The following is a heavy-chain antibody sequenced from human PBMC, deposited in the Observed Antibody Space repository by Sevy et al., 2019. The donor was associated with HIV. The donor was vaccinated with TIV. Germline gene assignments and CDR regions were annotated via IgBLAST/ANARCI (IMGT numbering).Heavy chain of an antibody. J-gene: IGHJ4*02. CDR2: ISSSGSTI. V-gene: IGHV3-11*01. Sequence: GGSLRLSCAASGFTFSDYYMSWIRQAPGKGLEWVSYISSSGSTIYYADSVKGRFTISRDNAKKSLYLQMNSLRAEDTAVNYYARDRYTYGSYYFDYWGQGTLVTVSS. D-gene: IGHD5-18*01. CDR1: GFTFSDYY. CDR3: ARDRYTYGSYYFDY.